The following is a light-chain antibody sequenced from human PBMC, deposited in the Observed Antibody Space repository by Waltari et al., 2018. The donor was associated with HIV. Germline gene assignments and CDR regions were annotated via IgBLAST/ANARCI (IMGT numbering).Light chain of an antibody. CDR3: TSYISGTTPV. CDR2: EVT. V-gene: IGLV2-14*01. CDR1: ALNDSES. J-gene: IGLJ2*01. Sequence: QSALTQPASVSGSPGQSITISCALNDSESLSWYQRHPGKAPKVIIYEVTNRPSGLSNRFSGSKSGNTATLTISGLQPEDEADYFCTSYISGTTPVFGRGTRVTVL.